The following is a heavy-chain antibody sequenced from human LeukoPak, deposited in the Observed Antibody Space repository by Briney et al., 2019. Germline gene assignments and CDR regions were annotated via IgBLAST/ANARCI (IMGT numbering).Heavy chain of an antibody. Sequence: GGSLRLSCAASGFTFSSYSMNWVRQAPGKGLEWVSYISSSSSTIYYADSVKGRFTISRDNAKNSLYLQMNSLRAEDTAVYYCVRDDRSYGVDYWGQGTPVTVSS. CDR3: VRDDRSYGVDY. V-gene: IGHV3-48*01. CDR1: GFTFSSYS. CDR2: ISSSSSTI. J-gene: IGHJ4*02. D-gene: IGHD4-17*01.